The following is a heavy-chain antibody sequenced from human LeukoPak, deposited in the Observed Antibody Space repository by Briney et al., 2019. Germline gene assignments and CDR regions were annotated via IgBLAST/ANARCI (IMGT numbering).Heavy chain of an antibody. CDR3: AKGAMHYYDSSGYNYFDY. V-gene: IGHV3-23*01. Sequence: GGSLRLSCAASGFTFSAYAMSWVRQAPGKGLEWVSAISGSGGSTYYADSVKGRFTISRDNSKNTLCLQMNSPRAEDTAVYYCAKGAMHYYDSSGYNYFDYWGQGTLVTVSS. J-gene: IGHJ4*02. CDR2: ISGSGGST. D-gene: IGHD3-22*01. CDR1: GFTFSAYA.